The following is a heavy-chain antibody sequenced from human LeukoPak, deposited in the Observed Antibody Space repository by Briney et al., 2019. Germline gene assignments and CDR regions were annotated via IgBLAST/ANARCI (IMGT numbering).Heavy chain of an antibody. CDR3: TTSGYYDILTGQYNWFDP. V-gene: IGHV3-15*01. CDR2: IKSKTDGGTT. J-gene: IGHJ5*02. D-gene: IGHD3-9*01. Sequence: GGSLRLLCAASGFTFSNAWMRWVRQAPGKGLEWVGRIKSKTDGGTTDYAAPVKGRFTISRDDSKNTLYLQMNSLKTEDTAVYYCTTSGYYDILTGQYNWFDPWGQGTLVTVSS. CDR1: GFTFSNAW.